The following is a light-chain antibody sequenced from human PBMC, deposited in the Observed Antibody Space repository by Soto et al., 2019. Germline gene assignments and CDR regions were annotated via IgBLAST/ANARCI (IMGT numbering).Light chain of an antibody. V-gene: IGKV3-11*01. J-gene: IGKJ2*01. Sequence: ETVLTQSPDTLSLSPGERVTLSCRASQSVGSYLVWYQQKPGQAPRLLIYGASNRATGIPARFSGSGSGTDFTLTISSLEPEDCAVYYCQHRSNGFGQGTKLEIK. CDR3: QHRSNG. CDR2: GAS. CDR1: QSVGSY.